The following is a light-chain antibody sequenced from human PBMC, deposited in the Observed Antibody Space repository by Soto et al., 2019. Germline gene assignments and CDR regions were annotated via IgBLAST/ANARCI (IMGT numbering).Light chain of an antibody. Sequence: QSVLTQAPSASGTPGQRVTISCSGSSSNIGSNTVTWYQQVPGTAPKLHIYSNDQRPSGVPDRFSGSKSGTSASLAIAGLQSEDEADYYCAAWDDSLNGWVFGGGTKRTVL. CDR3: AAWDDSLNGWV. CDR1: SSNIGSNT. V-gene: IGLV1-44*01. CDR2: SND. J-gene: IGLJ3*02.